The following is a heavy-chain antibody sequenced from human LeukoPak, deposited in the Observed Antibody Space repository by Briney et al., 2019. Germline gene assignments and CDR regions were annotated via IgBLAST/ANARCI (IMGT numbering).Heavy chain of an antibody. J-gene: IGHJ4*02. D-gene: IGHD2-2*01. CDR2: IIPIFGTA. V-gene: IGHV1-69*05. Sequence: ASVKVSCKASGGTFSSYAISWVRQAPGQGLEWMGGIIPIFGTANYAQKFQGRVTITTDESTSTAYMELSSLRSEDTAVYYCARGLGLAIPAASPDFDYWGQGTLVTVSS. CDR3: ARGLGLAIPAASPDFDY. CDR1: GGTFSSYA.